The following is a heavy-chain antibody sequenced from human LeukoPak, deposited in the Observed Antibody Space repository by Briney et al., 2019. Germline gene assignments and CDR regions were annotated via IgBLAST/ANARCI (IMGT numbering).Heavy chain of an antibody. V-gene: IGHV3-30*18. Sequence: GGSLRLSCAASGFTFSNSGMHWVRQAPGKGLEWVAAISYDGSNKYYTDSVKGRFTISRDNSKNTLYLQMNSLRAEDTAVYRCAKILWFGELWGPFDIWGQGTKVTVSS. CDR1: GFTFSNSG. J-gene: IGHJ3*02. D-gene: IGHD3-10*01. CDR3: AKILWFGELWGPFDI. CDR2: ISYDGSNK.